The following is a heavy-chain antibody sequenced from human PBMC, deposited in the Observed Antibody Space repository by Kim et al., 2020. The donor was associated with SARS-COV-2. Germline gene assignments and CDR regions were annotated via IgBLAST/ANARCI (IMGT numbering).Heavy chain of an antibody. CDR1: GFTFSSYA. J-gene: IGHJ6*02. Sequence: GGSLRLSCAASGFTFSSYAMSWVRQAPGKGLEWVSAISGSGGSTYYADSVKGRFTISRDNSKNTLYLQMNSLRAEDTAVYYCAKAPSLYYDFWSGYSGSYGMDVWGQGTTVTVSS. V-gene: IGHV3-23*01. D-gene: IGHD3-3*01. CDR3: AKAPSLYYDFWSGYSGSYGMDV. CDR2: ISGSGGST.